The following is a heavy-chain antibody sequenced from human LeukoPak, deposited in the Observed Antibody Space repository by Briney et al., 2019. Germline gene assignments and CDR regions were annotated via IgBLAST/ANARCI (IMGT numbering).Heavy chain of an antibody. V-gene: IGHV3-23*01. Sequence: PGESLKISCAASGFTFGIYAVSWVRQAPGRGLEWVSVISGNSDNTHYADSVKGRFTISRDNSKNTLYLQMNSLRAEDTAIYYCAKVVSGYSADDWYRGYYFDYWGQGTLVTVSP. J-gene: IGHJ4*02. CDR2: ISGNSDNT. D-gene: IGHD5-12*01. CDR1: GFTFGIYA. CDR3: AKVVSGYSADDWYRGYYFDY.